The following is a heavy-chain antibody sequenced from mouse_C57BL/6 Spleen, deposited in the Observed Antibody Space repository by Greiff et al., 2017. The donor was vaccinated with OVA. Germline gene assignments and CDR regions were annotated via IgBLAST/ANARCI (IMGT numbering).Heavy chain of an antibody. CDR3: ARSGTTVLYYYAMDY. Sequence: VQLQQPGAELVMPGASVKLSCKASGYTFTSYWMHWVKQRPGQGLEWIGEIDPSDSYTNYNQKFKGKSTLTVDKSSSTAYMQLSSLTSEDSAVYYCARSGTTVLYYYAMDYWGQGTSVTVSS. D-gene: IGHD1-1*01. CDR1: GYTFTSYW. J-gene: IGHJ4*01. V-gene: IGHV1-69*01. CDR2: IDPSDSYT.